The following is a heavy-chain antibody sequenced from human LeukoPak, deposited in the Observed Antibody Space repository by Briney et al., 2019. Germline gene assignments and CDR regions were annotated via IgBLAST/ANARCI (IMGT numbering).Heavy chain of an antibody. CDR2: IHSSGTT. D-gene: IGHD3-3*01. V-gene: IGHV4-4*09. CDR1: GGSSSGYF. Sequence: SEPLSLTCTVSGGSSSGYFWSWIRQPPGKGLEWIGYIHSSGTTNYNPSLKSRVTISVDTSKNQFSLRLSSVSASDTAVYYCAKYDFPTTSPGSWFDPWGQGTLVTVSS. J-gene: IGHJ5*02. CDR3: AKYDFPTTSPGSWFDP.